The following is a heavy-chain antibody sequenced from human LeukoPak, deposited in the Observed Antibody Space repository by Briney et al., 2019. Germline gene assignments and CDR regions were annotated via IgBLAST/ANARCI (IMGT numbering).Heavy chain of an antibody. CDR1: GYTFIFYH. CDR2: INPNSGGT. Sequence: ASVPETFKGCGYTFIFYHSHWVLQAPGQGLEWMGWINPNSGGTNYAQKFQGRVTMTRDTSISSAYMELSMLSSDDTAVYYCARDVSYYYSSGYYYDGMVGLLQASKVTVSS. J-gene: IGHJ6*02. V-gene: IGHV1-2*02. D-gene: IGHD3-22*01. CDR3: ARDVSYYYSSGYYYDGMVG.